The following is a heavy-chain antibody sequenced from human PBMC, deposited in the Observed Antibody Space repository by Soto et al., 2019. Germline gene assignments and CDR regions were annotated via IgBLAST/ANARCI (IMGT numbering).Heavy chain of an antibody. Sequence: AASVKVSCKTSGYTFNTYGINWVRQAPGQGLELMGWISAYDGKTTYAEKFQGRVTLTTDTSTSTAYMELRSPRSDDTAICYCARDPHEFWTSYWFDPWGQGTPVTVSS. V-gene: IGHV1-18*01. J-gene: IGHJ5*02. CDR3: ARDPHEFWTSYWFDP. CDR1: GYTFNTYG. CDR2: ISAYDGKT. D-gene: IGHD3-3*01.